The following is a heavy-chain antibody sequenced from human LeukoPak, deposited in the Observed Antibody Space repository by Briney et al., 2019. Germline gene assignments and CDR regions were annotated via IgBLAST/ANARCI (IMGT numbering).Heavy chain of an antibody. V-gene: IGHV1-2*02. J-gene: IGHJ4*02. CDR2: INPNGGGT. Sequence: GASVKVSCKASGYTFTGYYMHWVRQAPGQGLEWMGWINPNGGGTNYAQKFQGRVTMTRDTSISTAYMEMTRLTSDDTAVYYCVGGWSTGFDYWGQGTLVTVS. D-gene: IGHD6-19*01. CDR1: GYTFTGYY. CDR3: VGGWSTGFDY.